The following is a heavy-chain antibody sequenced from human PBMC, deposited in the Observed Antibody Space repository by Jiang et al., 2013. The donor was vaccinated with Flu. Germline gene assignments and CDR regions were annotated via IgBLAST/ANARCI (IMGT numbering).Heavy chain of an antibody. CDR1: GYSIISDYY. V-gene: IGHV4-38-2*01. CDR3: ARHWVDTVMVKGLDY. Sequence: LLKPSETLSLTCAVSGYSIISDYYWGWIRQPPGKGLEWIGSIYHSGSTYYNPSLKSRVTISVDTSKNQFSLKLSSVTAADTAVYYCARHWVDTVMVKGLDYWGQGTLVTVSS. J-gene: IGHJ4*02. CDR2: IYHSGST. D-gene: IGHD5-18*01.